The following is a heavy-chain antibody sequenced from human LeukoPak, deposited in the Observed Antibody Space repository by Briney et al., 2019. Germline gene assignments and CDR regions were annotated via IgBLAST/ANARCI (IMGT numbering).Heavy chain of an antibody. J-gene: IGHJ4*02. V-gene: IGHV3-66*01. CDR2: IYSGGSI. CDR3: ARDLPHNCGGDCPWVY. CDR1: GFTVSSNY. D-gene: IGHD2-21*02. Sequence: GGSLRLSCAASGFTVSSNYMSWVRQAPGKGLEWVSVIYSGGSIYYADSVKGRFTISRDNSKNTLYLQMNSLRAEDTAVYYCARDLPHNCGGDCPWVYWGQGTLVTVSS.